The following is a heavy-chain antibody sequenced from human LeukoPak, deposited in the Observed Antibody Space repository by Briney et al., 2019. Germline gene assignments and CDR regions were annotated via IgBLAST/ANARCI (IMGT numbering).Heavy chain of an antibody. V-gene: IGHV3-23*01. J-gene: IGHJ3*02. CDR2: ISGSGGST. CDR1: GFTVSSNY. Sequence: HPGGSLRLSCAASGFTVSSNYMSWVRQAPGKGLEGVSAISGSGGSTYYADSVKGRFTISRDNSKNTLYLQMNSLRAEDTAVYYCAKGYGLCSRTSCYTLDAFDIWGQGTMVTVSS. D-gene: IGHD2-2*02. CDR3: AKGYGLCSRTSCYTLDAFDI.